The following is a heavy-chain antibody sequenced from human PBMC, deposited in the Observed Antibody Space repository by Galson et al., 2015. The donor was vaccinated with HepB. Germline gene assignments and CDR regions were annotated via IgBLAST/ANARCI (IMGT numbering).Heavy chain of an antibody. CDR1: GFTFTNAW. CDR3: TRNDYGDYIDF. D-gene: IGHD4-17*01. V-gene: IGHV3-15*01. CDR2: TKAKPDGGTT. J-gene: IGHJ4*02. Sequence: SLRLSCAASGFTFTNAWMAWVRQAPGKGLEWVGRTKAKPDGGTTDYAASVKGRFTISRDDSKNTVSLQMNSLRTEDTAVYYCTRNDYGDYIDFWGQGTLVTVSS.